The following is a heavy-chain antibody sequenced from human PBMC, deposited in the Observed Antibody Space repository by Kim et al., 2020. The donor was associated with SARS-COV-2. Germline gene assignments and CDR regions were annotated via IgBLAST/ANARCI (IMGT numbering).Heavy chain of an antibody. J-gene: IGHJ6*02. CDR3: ARWGYCGGDCYSYGMDV. Sequence: GGSLRLSCAASGFTFSSYSMNWVRQAPGKGLEWVSSISSSSSYIYYADSVKGRFTISRDNAKNSLYLQMNSLRAEDTAVYYCARWGYCGGDCYSYGMDVWGQGTTVTVSS. CDR1: GFTFSSYS. CDR2: ISSSSSYI. V-gene: IGHV3-21*01. D-gene: IGHD2-21*01.